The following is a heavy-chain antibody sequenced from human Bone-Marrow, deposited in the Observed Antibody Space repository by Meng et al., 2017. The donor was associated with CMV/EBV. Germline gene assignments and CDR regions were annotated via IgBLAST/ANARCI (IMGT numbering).Heavy chain of an antibody. CDR1: GGSISSSSYF. J-gene: IGHJ6*02. V-gene: IGHV4-39*07. D-gene: IGHD3-10*01. Sequence: SETLSLTCTVSGGSISSSSYFWGWIRQPPGKGLEWIGSFYYSGSTYYNPSLKSRVAISVDTSKNQFSLRLSSVTAADTAVYYCARESDGSGRYGDYYGMDFWGQGNTVNVSS. CDR3: ARESDGSGRYGDYYGMDF. CDR2: FYYSGST.